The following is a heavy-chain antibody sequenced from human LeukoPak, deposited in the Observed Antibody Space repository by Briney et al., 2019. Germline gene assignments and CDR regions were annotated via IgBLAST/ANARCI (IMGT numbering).Heavy chain of an antibody. CDR2: INWNGGST. CDR1: GFTFDDYG. V-gene: IGHV3-20*04. Sequence: GGALRLSCAASGFTFDDYGMSWVRQAPGKGLEGGSGINWNGGSTGYADSVKGRFTISRDNAKNSLYLQMNSLRAEDTALYYCARYGAGAVHAFDIWGQGTMVTVSS. CDR3: ARYGAGAVHAFDI. J-gene: IGHJ3*02. D-gene: IGHD1-26*01.